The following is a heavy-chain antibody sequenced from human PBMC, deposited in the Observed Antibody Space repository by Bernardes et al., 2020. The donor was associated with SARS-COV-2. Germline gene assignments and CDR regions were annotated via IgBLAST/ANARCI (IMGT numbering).Heavy chain of an antibody. CDR1: GGSLRTVGW. D-gene: IGHD2-2*02. V-gene: IGHV4-4*02. Sequence: SETLTTTCDVSGGSLRTVGWWSWVRQSPGKGLEWIGEIFPGGNTNYNPSLKSRVSILADRSKNQFSLKLNSVTAADTAVYYCAANFAYSMGVWGQGTTVTVSS. CDR2: IFPGGNT. J-gene: IGHJ6*02. CDR3: AANFAYSMGV.